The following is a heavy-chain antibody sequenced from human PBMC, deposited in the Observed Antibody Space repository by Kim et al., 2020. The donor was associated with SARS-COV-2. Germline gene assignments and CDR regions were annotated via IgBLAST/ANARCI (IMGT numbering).Heavy chain of an antibody. CDR3: AKDLGGIAVAGLGWFDP. V-gene: IGHV3-23*01. CDR2: ISGSGGST. Sequence: GGSLRLSCAASGFTFSSYAMSWVRQAPGKGLEWVSAISGSGGSTYYADSVKGRFTISRDNSKNTLYLQMNSLRAEDTAVYYCAKDLGGIAVAGLGWFDPWGQGTLVTVSS. D-gene: IGHD6-19*01. CDR1: GFTFSSYA. J-gene: IGHJ5*02.